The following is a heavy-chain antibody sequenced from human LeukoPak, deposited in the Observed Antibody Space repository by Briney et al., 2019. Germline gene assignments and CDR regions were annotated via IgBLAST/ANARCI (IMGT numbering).Heavy chain of an antibody. J-gene: IGHJ5*02. Sequence: GGSLRLSCADSGFTFSSYSMNWVRQAPGKGLEWVSSISSGSSYIYYADSVKGRFTISRDNAKNSLYLQMNSLRAEDTAVYYCARDLWFGELIDPWGQGTLVTVSS. D-gene: IGHD3-10*01. CDR1: GFTFSSYS. V-gene: IGHV3-21*01. CDR2: ISSGSSYI. CDR3: ARDLWFGELIDP.